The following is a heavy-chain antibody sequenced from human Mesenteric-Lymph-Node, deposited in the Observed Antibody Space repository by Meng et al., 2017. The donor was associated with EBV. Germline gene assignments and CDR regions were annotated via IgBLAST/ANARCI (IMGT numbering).Heavy chain of an antibody. V-gene: IGHV3-21*01. D-gene: IGHD3-9*01. CDR3: ASETYYDILTGYSNWFDP. Sequence: EVQLVESGGGLVKPGGSLRLSCAASGFTFSSYSMNWVRQAPGKGLEWVSSISSSSSYIYYADSVKGRFTISRDNAKNSLYLQMNSLRAEDTAVYYCASETYYDILTGYSNWFDPWGQGTLGTVSS. CDR1: GFTFSSYS. J-gene: IGHJ5*02. CDR2: ISSSSSYI.